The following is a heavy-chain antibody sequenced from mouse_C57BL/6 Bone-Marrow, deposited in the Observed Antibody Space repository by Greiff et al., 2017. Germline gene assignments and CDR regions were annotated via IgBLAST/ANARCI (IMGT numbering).Heavy chain of an antibody. CDR2: IHPSDSDT. V-gene: IGHV1-74*01. CDR3: AIRLGSSPHYYAMDY. J-gene: IGHJ4*01. CDR1: GYTFTSYW. D-gene: IGHD1-1*01. Sequence: QVQLQQPGAELVKPGASVKVSCKASGYTFTSYWMHWVKQRPGQGLAWIGRIHPSDSDTNYNQKFKGKATLTVDKSSSTAYLQVSSMTSEDSAVYYCAIRLGSSPHYYAMDYWGQGTSVTVSS.